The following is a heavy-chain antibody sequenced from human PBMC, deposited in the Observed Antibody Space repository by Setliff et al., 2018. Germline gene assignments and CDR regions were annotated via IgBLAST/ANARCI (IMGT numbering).Heavy chain of an antibody. CDR2: INPSGGST. V-gene: IGHV1-46*01. Sequence: ASVKVSCKASGYTFTSYYMHWVRQAPGQGLEWMGIINPSGGSTSYAQKFQGRVTMTRDTSTSTVYMELSSLRSEDTAVYYCARDSVVVVVAAKIPLDYWGQGTLVTVSS. J-gene: IGHJ4*02. CDR3: ARDSVVVVVAAKIPLDY. CDR1: GYTFTSYY. D-gene: IGHD2-15*01.